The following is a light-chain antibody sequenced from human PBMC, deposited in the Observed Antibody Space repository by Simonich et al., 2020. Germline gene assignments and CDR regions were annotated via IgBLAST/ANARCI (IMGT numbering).Light chain of an antibody. J-gene: IGKJ5*01. Sequence: DIQLTQSPSFLSASVGDRVTITFRASQGISCYLAWYHQKPGKAPKLLIYAESTFQSGVTSRFSGSGSGTEFTLTISSMQSEDFAVYYCQQRSNWPPFGQGTRLEIK. V-gene: IGKV1-9*01. CDR2: AES. CDR1: QGISCY. CDR3: QQRSNWPP.